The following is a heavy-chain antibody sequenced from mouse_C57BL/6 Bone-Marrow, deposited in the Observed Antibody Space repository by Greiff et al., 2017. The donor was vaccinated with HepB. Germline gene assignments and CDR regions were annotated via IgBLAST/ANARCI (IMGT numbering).Heavy chain of an antibody. Sequence: QVQLQQPGAELVMPGASVKLSCKASGYTFTSYWMHWVKQRPGQGLEWIGEIDPSDSYTNYNQKFKGKSTLTVDKSSSTAYMQLSSLTSEDSAVYYCARVSSGYDAMDYWGQGTSVTVSS. CDR1: GYTFTSYW. D-gene: IGHD3-2*02. CDR3: ARVSSGYDAMDY. J-gene: IGHJ4*01. CDR2: IDPSDSYT. V-gene: IGHV1-69*01.